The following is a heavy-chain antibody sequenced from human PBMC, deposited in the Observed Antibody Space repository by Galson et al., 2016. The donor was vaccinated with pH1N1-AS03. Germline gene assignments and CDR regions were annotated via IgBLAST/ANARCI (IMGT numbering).Heavy chain of an antibody. CDR2: IKQDGGEK. CDR3: ASSGF. J-gene: IGHJ4*02. CDR1: GFIFSDYG. V-gene: IGHV3-7*03. Sequence: SLRLSCAASGFIFSDYGMSWVRQAPGKGLEWVANIKQDGGEKYYVDSVRGRFTISRDNAKKSLYLQMSSLRVEDTAVYYCASSGFWGRGTLVAVSS. D-gene: IGHD3-10*01.